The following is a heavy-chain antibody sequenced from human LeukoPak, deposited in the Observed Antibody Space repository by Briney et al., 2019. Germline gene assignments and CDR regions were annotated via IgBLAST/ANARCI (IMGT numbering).Heavy chain of an antibody. J-gene: IGHJ5*02. CDR1: GGTFSSYA. CDR2: IIPIFGTA. Sequence: ASVNVSCKASGGTFSSYAISWVRQAPGQGLEWMGGIIPIFGTANYAQKFQGRVTITTDESTSTAYMELSSLISEDTAVYYCARSAILINWFDPWGQGTLVTVSS. CDR3: ARSAILINWFDP. D-gene: IGHD3-22*01. V-gene: IGHV1-69*05.